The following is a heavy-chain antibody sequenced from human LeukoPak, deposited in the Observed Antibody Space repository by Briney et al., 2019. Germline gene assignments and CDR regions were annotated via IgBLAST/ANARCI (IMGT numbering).Heavy chain of an antibody. V-gene: IGHV3-30*04. CDR3: ARTPHCSSTSCYQSGWFDP. Sequence: GGSLRLSCAASGFTFSSYAMHWVRQAPGKGMEWVAVISYDGSNKYYADSVKGRFTISRDNSKNTLYLQMNSLRAEDTAVYYCARTPHCSSTSCYQSGWFDPWGQEPWSPSPQ. CDR2: ISYDGSNK. CDR1: GFTFSSYA. D-gene: IGHD2-2*01. J-gene: IGHJ5*02.